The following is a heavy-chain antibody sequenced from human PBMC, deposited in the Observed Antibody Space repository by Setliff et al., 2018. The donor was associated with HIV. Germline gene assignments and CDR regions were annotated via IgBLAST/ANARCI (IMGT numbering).Heavy chain of an antibody. D-gene: IGHD2-15*01. Sequence: ASVKVSCKASGYTFTSYYMHWVRQAPGQGLEWMGIINPSGGSTSYQQIFQGRVTMTRDSSASTVYLELSSLRFEDTAVYYCARVYCSGGACYSLNSWGQGALVTVSS. J-gene: IGHJ4*02. CDR3: ARVYCSGGACYSLNS. CDR1: GYTFTSYY. CDR2: INPSGGST. V-gene: IGHV1-46*01.